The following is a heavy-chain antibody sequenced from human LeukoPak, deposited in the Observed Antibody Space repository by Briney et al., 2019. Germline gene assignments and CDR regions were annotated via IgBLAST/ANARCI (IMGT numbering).Heavy chain of an antibody. CDR2: ISYDGSNK. Sequence: GGSLSLAWSPSGFTLTYPCTRCVRQAPGKGLEWVGLISYDGSNKYYGDSVKGRFTISRDNSKKTVFLPMNSLRAEDTAIYYCATALHNNSQQGSFDYWGQGTLVTVSS. V-gene: IGHV3-30*14. D-gene: IGHD2-21*01. CDR3: ATALHNNSQQGSFDY. J-gene: IGHJ4*02. CDR1: GFTLTYPC.